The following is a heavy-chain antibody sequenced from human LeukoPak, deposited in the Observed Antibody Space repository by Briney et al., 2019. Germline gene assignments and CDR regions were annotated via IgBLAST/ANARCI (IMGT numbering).Heavy chain of an antibody. Sequence: PGRSLRLSCTGSGFTFADAAMTWVRQAPGKGLEWVGSIGSKADGGTTEYAASVKGRSTISRDDSKSIADLQMNSLKTEDTAVYYCNRGGKDFDYWGRGILVTVSS. CDR3: NRGGKDFDY. CDR1: GFTFADAA. D-gene: IGHD1-1*01. CDR2: IGSKADGGTT. J-gene: IGHJ4*02. V-gene: IGHV3-49*04.